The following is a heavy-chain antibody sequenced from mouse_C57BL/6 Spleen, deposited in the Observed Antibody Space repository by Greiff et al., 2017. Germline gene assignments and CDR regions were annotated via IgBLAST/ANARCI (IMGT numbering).Heavy chain of an antibody. CDR1: GFSLTSYA. D-gene: IGHD1-1*02. Sequence: VKLMESGPGLVAPSQSLSITCTVSGFSLTSYAISWVRQPPGKGLEWLGVIWTGGGTNYTSALKSRLSISKDISKSQVFVKMNSLQTDDTDRYYCARNGDYVGASDYWGQGTSVTVSS. CDR2: IWTGGGT. V-gene: IGHV2-9-1*01. J-gene: IGHJ4*01. CDR3: ARNGDYVGASDY.